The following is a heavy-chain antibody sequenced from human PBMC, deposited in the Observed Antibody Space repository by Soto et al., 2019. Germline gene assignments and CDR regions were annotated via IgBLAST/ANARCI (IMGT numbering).Heavy chain of an antibody. D-gene: IGHD3-3*01. CDR1: GGSISSSDYY. CDR3: ARSTIFGVVHYDY. V-gene: IGHV4-30-4*01. J-gene: IGHJ4*02. CDR2: IYHSGST. Sequence: SETLSLTCTVSGGSISSSDYYWSWIRQPPGKGLEWIGYIYHSGSTYYNPSLKSRVIISIETSKNHFSLKLSSVTVADTAVHYCARSTIFGVVHYDYWGLGTLVTVSS.